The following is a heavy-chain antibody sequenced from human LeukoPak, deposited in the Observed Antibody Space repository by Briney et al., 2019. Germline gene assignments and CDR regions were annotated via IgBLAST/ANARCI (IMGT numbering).Heavy chain of an antibody. CDR2: ISSSSSYI. CDR1: GFTFSSYS. Sequence: GGSLRLSCAASGFTFSSYSMNWVRQAPGKGLEGVSSISSSSSYIYYADSVKGRFTISRDNAKNSLYLQMNRLRAEDTAVYYCARADTAGAFDIWGQGTMVTVSS. J-gene: IGHJ3*02. D-gene: IGHD2-21*02. V-gene: IGHV3-21*01. CDR3: ARADTAGAFDI.